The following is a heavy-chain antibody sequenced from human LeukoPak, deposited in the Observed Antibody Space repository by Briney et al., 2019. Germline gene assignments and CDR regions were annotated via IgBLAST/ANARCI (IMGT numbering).Heavy chain of an antibody. CDR1: GFTFSDYY. CDR2: ISSSGNTI. D-gene: IGHD6-19*01. CDR3: ARADFVAVGGSGEDFDY. J-gene: IGHJ4*02. V-gene: IGHV3-11*01. Sequence: GGSLRLSCAVSGFTFSDYYMSWIRQAPGKGLEWVSYISSSGNTIYYADSVKGRFTISRDNAKNSLYLQINSLRADDTAVYYCARADFVAVGGSGEDFDYWGQGTLVTVSS.